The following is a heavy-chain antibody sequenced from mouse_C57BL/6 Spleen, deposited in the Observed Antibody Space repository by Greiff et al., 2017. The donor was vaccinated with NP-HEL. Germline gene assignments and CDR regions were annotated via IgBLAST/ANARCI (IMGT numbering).Heavy chain of an antibody. CDR2: IYPGDGDT. CDR3: ARGGETTVASDY. Sequence: VQLQQSGPELVKPGASVKISCKASGYAFSSSWMNWVKQRPGKVLEWIGRIYPGDGDTNYNGKFKGKATLTAAKSSSTAYMQLRSLTSEDSAVYFCARGGETTVASDYWGQGTTLTVSS. CDR1: GYAFSSSW. V-gene: IGHV1-82*01. J-gene: IGHJ2*01. D-gene: IGHD1-1*01.